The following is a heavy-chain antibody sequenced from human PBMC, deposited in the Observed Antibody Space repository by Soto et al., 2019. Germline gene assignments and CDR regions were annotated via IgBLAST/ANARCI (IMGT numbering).Heavy chain of an antibody. Sequence: QVQLVQSGAEVKKPGASVKVSCKASGYTFTSYGISWVRQAPGQGLEWMGWIGVYNNNRNYAQKVQGRVTMTTDTSTSTAHMELRSLISDDTAVYYCARDQLGARGDYWGQGTLVTVSS. V-gene: IGHV1-18*04. D-gene: IGHD1-1*01. CDR3: ARDQLGARGDY. CDR1: GYTFTSYG. CDR2: IGVYNNNR. J-gene: IGHJ4*02.